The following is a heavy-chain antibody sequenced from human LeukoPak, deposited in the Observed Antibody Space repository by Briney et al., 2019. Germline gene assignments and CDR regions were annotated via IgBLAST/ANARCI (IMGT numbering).Heavy chain of an antibody. D-gene: IGHD6-13*01. CDR1: GYTFTAYY. V-gene: IGHV7-4-1*02. Sequence: ASVKVSCKASGYTFTAYYMHWVRQAPGQGLEWMGWINTNTGNPTYAQGFTGRFVFSLDTSVSTAYLQISSLKADDTAVYYCARDPYTSSSWYRGRANNWFDPWGQGTLVTVSS. J-gene: IGHJ5*02. CDR2: INTNTGNP. CDR3: ARDPYTSSSWYRGRANNWFDP.